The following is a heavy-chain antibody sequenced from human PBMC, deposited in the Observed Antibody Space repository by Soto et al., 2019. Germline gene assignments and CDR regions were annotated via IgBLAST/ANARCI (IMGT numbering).Heavy chain of an antibody. J-gene: IGHJ6*02. V-gene: IGHV6-1*01. CDR1: GDSVFSNSAA. Sequence: SQTLSLTCAISGDSVFSNSAAWNWIRQSPSRGLEWLGRTYYRSKWYNDYAVSVKSRIAINPDTSKNQFSLQLNSVTPEDTAVYYCARWARVVVAATRYYGMDVWGQGTTVTVSS. D-gene: IGHD2-15*01. CDR2: TYYRSKWYN. CDR3: ARWARVVVAATRYYGMDV.